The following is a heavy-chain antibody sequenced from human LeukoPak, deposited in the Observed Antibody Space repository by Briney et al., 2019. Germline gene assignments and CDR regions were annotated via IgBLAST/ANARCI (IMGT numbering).Heavy chain of an antibody. CDR1: GGSISSSNYY. J-gene: IGHJ3*02. Sequence: PSETLSLTCAVSGGSISSSNYYWGWIRQPPGKGLEWIGSIYYSGSTYYNPSLKSRVTVSLDTSKNQFSLKLSSVTAADTAVYYCARDTGSSSWYRNLAGNDAFDIWGQGTMVTVSS. D-gene: IGHD6-13*01. CDR2: IYYSGST. V-gene: IGHV4-39*07. CDR3: ARDTGSSSWYRNLAGNDAFDI.